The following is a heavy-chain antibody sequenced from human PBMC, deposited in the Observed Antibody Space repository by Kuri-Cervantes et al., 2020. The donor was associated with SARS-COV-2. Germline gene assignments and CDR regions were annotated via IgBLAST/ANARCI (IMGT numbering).Heavy chain of an antibody. CDR2: IIPIFGTA. D-gene: IGHD3-16*01. CDR1: GGTFSSYA. V-gene: IGHV1-69*06. Sequence: SVKVSCKASGGTFSSYAISWVRQAPGQGLEWMGGIIPIFGTANYAQKFQGRVTITADKSTSTAYMELSSLRSEDTAVYYCAREVGFSLWGYNYYMDVWGKGTTVTVSS. CDR3: AREVGFSLWGYNYYMDV. J-gene: IGHJ6*03.